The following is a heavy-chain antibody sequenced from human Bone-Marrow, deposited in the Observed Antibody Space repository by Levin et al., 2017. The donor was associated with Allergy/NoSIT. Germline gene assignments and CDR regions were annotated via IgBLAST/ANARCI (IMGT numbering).Heavy chain of an antibody. V-gene: IGHV3-23*01. J-gene: IGHJ4*02. CDR1: GFTFRNYG. CDR2: TSHDSGNT. D-gene: IGHD1-26*01. CDR3: ARVGALALARRTPFDY. Sequence: GGSLRLSCAASGFTFRNYGMTWVRQAPGKGLEWVSVTSHDSGNTYYADSVKGRFTMSRDNSKNTLYLQMDSLRPEDTSVYYCARVGALALARRTPFDYWGQGTLVTVSS.